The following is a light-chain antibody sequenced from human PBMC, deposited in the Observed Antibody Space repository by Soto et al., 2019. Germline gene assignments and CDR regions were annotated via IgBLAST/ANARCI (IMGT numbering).Light chain of an antibody. CDR2: DAS. J-gene: IGKJ5*01. V-gene: IGKV3-15*01. CDR3: QQYNNWPPIT. Sequence: EIVMTQSTATLSVSPGERASLSGRASQSVRSKLAWYQQKPGQAPRLLIYDASTRATGIPARFSGSGSGTEFTLTISSLQSEDFAVYYCQQYNNWPPITFGQGTRLEI. CDR1: QSVRSK.